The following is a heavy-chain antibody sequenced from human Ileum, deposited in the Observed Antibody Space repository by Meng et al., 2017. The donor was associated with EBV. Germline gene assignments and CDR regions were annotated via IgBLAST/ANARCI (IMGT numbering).Heavy chain of an antibody. J-gene: IGHJ5*02. V-gene: IGHV4-39*01. CDR3: ARRDTAWFDP. CDR1: GGSITSYSYY. D-gene: IGHD2-21*02. CDR2: IYHTGST. Sequence: QLHLQESDPGLVKPSETLSLTCSVSGGSITSYSYYWGWIRQPPGKGLEWIATIYHTGSTHYNPSLKSRVTISVDTSKNEFSLKVTSVTAADTALYYCARRDTAWFDPWGRGTLVTVSS.